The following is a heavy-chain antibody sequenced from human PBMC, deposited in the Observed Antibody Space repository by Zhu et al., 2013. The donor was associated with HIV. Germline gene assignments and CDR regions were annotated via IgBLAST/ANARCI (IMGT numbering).Heavy chain of an antibody. D-gene: IGHD2-2*02. CDR1: GGTFSSYT. CDR3: ARDAGYCSSTSCYTIWWFDP. Sequence: QVQLVQSGAEVKKPGSSVKVSCKASGGTFSSYTISWVRQAPGQGLEWMGRIIPILGIANYAQKFQGRVTITADKSTSTAYMELSSLRSEDTAVYYCARDAGYCSSTSCYTIWWFDPWGQGTLVTVSS. CDR2: IIPILGIA. V-gene: IGHV1-69*08. J-gene: IGHJ5*02.